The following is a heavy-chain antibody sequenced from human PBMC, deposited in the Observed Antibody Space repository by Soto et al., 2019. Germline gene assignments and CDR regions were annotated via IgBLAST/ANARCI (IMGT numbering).Heavy chain of an antibody. CDR1: GGSISSSNW. D-gene: IGHD2-15*01. J-gene: IGHJ4*02. CDR2: IYHSGST. V-gene: IGHV4-4*02. CDR3: ARGYCSGGSCYSRFFDY. Sequence: PSETLSLTCAVSGGSISSSNWWSWVRQPPGKGLEWIGYIYHSGSTNYNPSLKSRVTISVDTSKNQFSLKLSSVTAADTAVYYCARGYCSGGSCYSRFFDYWGQGTLVTVSS.